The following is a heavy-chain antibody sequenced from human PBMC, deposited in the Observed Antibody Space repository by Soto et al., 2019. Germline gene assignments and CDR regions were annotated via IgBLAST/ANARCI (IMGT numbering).Heavy chain of an antibody. CDR1: GFTFSKAW. V-gene: IGHV3-15*07. CDR2: TKSKTDGGTT. J-gene: IGHJ6*02. D-gene: IGHD5-18*01. Sequence: PGGSLRLSCAASGFTFSKAWINWVRQAPGQGLEWVGRTKSKTDGGTTDYAAPVKGRFTISRDDSKNTLYLQMSSLKTEDTAVYYCTTDGDGYHYYYYGMDVWGQGTTVTVSS. CDR3: TTDGDGYHYYYYGMDV.